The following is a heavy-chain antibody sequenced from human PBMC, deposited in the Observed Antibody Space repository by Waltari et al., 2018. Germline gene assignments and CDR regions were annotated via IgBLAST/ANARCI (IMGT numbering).Heavy chain of an antibody. CDR3: AQGQVGGGGY. Sequence: QLQLQESGPGLVKPSETLSLTCTVSGGSISSSSYYWGWIRQPPGKGLEWVSYISSSSSTIYYADSVKGRFTISRDNAKNSLYLQMNSLRAEDTAVYYCAQGQVGGGGYWGQGTLVTVSS. D-gene: IGHD3-10*01. CDR2: ISSSSSTI. J-gene: IGHJ4*02. CDR1: GGSISSSS. V-gene: IGHV3-11*04.